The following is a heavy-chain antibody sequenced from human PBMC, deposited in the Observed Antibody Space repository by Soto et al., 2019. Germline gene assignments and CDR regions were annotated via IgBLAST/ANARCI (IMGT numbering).Heavy chain of an antibody. V-gene: IGHV3-72*01. J-gene: IGHJ4*02. CDR3: ARATTVTDY. Sequence: EVQLVESGGGLVQPGGSLRLFCAASGFIFSDHYMDWVRQAPGKGLEWVGRTRNKANSHTTEYAASVKGRFTISRDDSKNSLYLQMNSLKIEDTAVYYCARATTVTDYWGQGTLVTVSS. CDR2: TRNKANSHTT. CDR1: GFIFSDHY. D-gene: IGHD4-17*01.